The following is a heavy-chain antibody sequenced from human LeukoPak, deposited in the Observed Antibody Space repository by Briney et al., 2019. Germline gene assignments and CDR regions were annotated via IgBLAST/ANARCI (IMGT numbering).Heavy chain of an antibody. V-gene: IGHV3-23*01. D-gene: IGHD3-10*01. CDR1: QFTFNNNA. Sequence: GGSLRLSCAASQFTFNNNAMNWVRQAPGKGLEWVSGLSGDSSSIYYAASVKGRFTISRDNSKNTLYLQMNSLRAEDTAVYYCTRFRGSGSSTLYSFDYWGQGSLVTV. CDR3: TRFRGSGSSTLYSFDY. J-gene: IGHJ4*02. CDR2: LSGDSSSI.